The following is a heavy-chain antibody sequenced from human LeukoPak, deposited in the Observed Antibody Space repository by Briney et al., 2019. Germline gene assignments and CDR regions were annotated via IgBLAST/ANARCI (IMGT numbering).Heavy chain of an antibody. CDR1: GFTFSSYW. J-gene: IGHJ4*02. D-gene: IGHD3/OR15-3a*01. Sequence: PGGSLRLSCAASGFTFSSYWMTWVRQAPGKGLEWVANIKQDGSEEYYVDSVKGRFTISRDNAKNSLYLQMNSLRGEDTAVYYCARDGLGSAFDYWGQGTMVTVSS. CDR2: IKQDGSEE. V-gene: IGHV3-7*01. CDR3: ARDGLGSAFDY.